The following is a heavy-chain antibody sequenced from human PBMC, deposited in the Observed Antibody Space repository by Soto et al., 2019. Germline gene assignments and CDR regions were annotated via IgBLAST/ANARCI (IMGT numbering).Heavy chain of an antibody. V-gene: IGHV4-38-2*02. J-gene: IGHJ3*01. CDR2: IFHGGNT. CDR1: GVFISSGNY. Sequence: PSETLSLTCTASGVFISSGNYWGWIRKPPGKGLEWIGSIFHGGNTYYNPSLKSRVTISVDMSKNQFSLNLNSVTAADTAVYYCARARWYDAFDVWGQGTVVTVSS. D-gene: IGHD2-15*01. CDR3: ARARWYDAFDV.